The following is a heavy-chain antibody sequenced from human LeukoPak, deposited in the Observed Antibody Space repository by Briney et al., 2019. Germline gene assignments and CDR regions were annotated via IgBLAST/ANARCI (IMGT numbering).Heavy chain of an antibody. CDR3: ARGMGSGSYSAAYYFDY. D-gene: IGHD3-22*01. Sequence: GASVKVSCMASGYTFIRYDINWLRQATGKELEWMGRMYPNSGNTGYAQKFQDRVSMTRNTSMSTAYMELSSLRSEDTAVYYCARGMGSGSYSAAYYFDYWGQGTLVTVSS. CDR2: MYPNSGNT. CDR1: GYTFIRYD. J-gene: IGHJ4*02. V-gene: IGHV1-8*01.